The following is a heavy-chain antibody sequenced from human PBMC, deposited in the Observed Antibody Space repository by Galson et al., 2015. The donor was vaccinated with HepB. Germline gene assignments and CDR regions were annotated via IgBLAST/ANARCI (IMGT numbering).Heavy chain of an antibody. V-gene: IGHV1-69*06. J-gene: IGHJ4*02. Sequence: SVKVSCKASGGTFSNYAISWGRQAPGQGLEWMGGIIPIFGTANYAQKFQGRVTITADKSTSTAYMVLSSLRSEDSAVYYYARGGYDFWSGYYSVGIKNDIYYFDYWGQGTLVTVSA. D-gene: IGHD3-3*01. CDR3: ARGGYDFWSGYYSVGIKNDIYYFDY. CDR1: GGTFSNYA. CDR2: IIPIFGTA.